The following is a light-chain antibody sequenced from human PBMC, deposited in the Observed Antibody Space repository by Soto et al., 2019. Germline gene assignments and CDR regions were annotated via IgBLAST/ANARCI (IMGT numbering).Light chain of an antibody. V-gene: IGKV3-15*01. J-gene: IGKJ1*01. Sequence: DIVLTQSPGTLSLSPGQRATLSCRASQSVSSNYLAWYQQRPGQAPRLLIYGASTRATGIPARFSGSGSGTEFTLNISSLQSEDFEVYYCQQYNNWPQTFGQGTKVDIK. CDR1: QSVSSNY. CDR3: QQYNNWPQT. CDR2: GAS.